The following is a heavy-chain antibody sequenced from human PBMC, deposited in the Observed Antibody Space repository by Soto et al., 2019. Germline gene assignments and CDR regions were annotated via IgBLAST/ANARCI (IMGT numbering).Heavy chain of an antibody. D-gene: IGHD2-21*01. Sequence: SETLSLTCTVSGDSISGTSFYWGWIRQSSGKGLEWIASIYSSGSTFYNLSLKSRLSLSVDTSKNQFSLRLQSVTAADTAVYYCVRRRSSREIPFDNWGQGTLVTVSS. V-gene: IGHV4-39*01. CDR2: IYSSGST. CDR3: VRRRSSREIPFDN. CDR1: GDSISGTSFY. J-gene: IGHJ4*02.